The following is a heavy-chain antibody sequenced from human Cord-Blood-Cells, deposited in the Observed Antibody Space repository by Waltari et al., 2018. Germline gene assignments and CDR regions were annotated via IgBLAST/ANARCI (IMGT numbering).Heavy chain of an antibody. CDR3: ARASSSWYYFEY. J-gene: IGHJ4*02. Sequence: QLQLQESGPGLVKPSETLSLTCTVSGGSIGSSSYYWGWIRQPPGKGLEWIGSIYYSGSTYYNPSLKSRVTISVDTSKNQFSLKLSSVTAADTAVYYCARASSSWYYFEYWGQGTLVTVSS. D-gene: IGHD6-13*01. V-gene: IGHV4-39*01. CDR1: GGSIGSSSYY. CDR2: IYYSGST.